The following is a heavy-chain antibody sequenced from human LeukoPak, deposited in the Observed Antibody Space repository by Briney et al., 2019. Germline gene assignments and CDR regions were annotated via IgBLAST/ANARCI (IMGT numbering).Heavy chain of an antibody. CDR1: GYTFTGYD. Sequence: ASVRVSCKASGYTFTGYDINWVRQATGQGLEWMGWMNPNTGDTGYAQKFQGRVTMTRNSSIDTAYMELSGLRSEDTAVYYCTRGSLSGSSRDYWGQGTLLTLSS. D-gene: IGHD1-26*01. J-gene: IGHJ4*02. CDR3: TRGSLSGSSRDY. CDR2: MNPNTGDT. V-gene: IGHV1-8*01.